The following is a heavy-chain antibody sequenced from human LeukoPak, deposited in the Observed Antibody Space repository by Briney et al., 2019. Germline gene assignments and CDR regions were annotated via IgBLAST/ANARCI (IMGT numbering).Heavy chain of an antibody. CDR3: ARGIVVVAQLGYYYYYMDV. Sequence: SETLSLTCTVSGGSISSGSYYWSWIRQPAGKGLEWIGRIYTSGSTNYNPSLKSRVTISVDTSKNQFSLKLSSVTAADTAVYCCARGIVVVAQLGYYYYYMDVWGKGTTVTISS. D-gene: IGHD2-15*01. CDR1: GGSISSGSYY. V-gene: IGHV4-61*02. CDR2: IYTSGST. J-gene: IGHJ6*03.